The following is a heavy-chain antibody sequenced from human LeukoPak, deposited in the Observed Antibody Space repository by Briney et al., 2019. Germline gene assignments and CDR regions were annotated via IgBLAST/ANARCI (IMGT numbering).Heavy chain of an antibody. CDR2: IIPILGIA. D-gene: IGHD2-15*01. CDR1: GFTFSSYW. V-gene: IGHV1-69*02. J-gene: IGHJ6*02. Sequence: PGGSLRLSCAASGFTFSSYWMSWVRQAPGQGLEWMGRIIPILGIANYAQKFQGRVTITADKSTSTAYMELSSLRSEDTAVYYCAANYCSGGSCYLDSDYYYGMDVWGQGTLVTVSS. CDR3: AANYCSGGSCYLDSDYYYGMDV.